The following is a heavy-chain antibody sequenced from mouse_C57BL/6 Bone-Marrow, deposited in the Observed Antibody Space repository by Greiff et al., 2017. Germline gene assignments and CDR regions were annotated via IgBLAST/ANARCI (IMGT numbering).Heavy chain of an antibody. CDR2: IDPSDSYT. J-gene: IGHJ3*01. V-gene: IGHV1-50*01. D-gene: IGHD2-5*01. CDR1: GYTFTSYW. CDR3: AREGASYYSNLAY. Sequence: QVQLQQPGAELVKPGASVKLSCKASGYTFTSYWMQWVKQRPGQGLEWIGEIDPSDSYTNYNQKFKGKATLTVDTSSSTAYMQLSSLTSEDSAVYYCAREGASYYSNLAYWGQGTLVTVSA.